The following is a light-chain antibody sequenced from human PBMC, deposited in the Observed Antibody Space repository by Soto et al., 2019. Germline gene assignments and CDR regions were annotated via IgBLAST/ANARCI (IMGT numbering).Light chain of an antibody. CDR3: SSYSNSTTRV. V-gene: IGLV2-14*03. J-gene: IGLJ2*01. CDR1: SSDVCGYNY. CDR2: DVS. Sequence: QSALTQPASVSGSPGQSITISCTGTSSDVCGYNYVSWYQQHPGKAPKLMIYDVSYRPSGVSNRFSGSKSGDTASLTISGLQAEDEADYYCSSYSNSTTRVFGGGTKLTVL.